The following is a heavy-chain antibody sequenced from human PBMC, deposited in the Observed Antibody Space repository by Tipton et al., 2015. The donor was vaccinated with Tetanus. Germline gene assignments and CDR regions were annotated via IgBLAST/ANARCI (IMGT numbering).Heavy chain of an antibody. J-gene: IGHJ4*02. Sequence: GEALVRGGYYWTWIRHLPGKGIEWIGYIYHTGAAHYNPSLKSRVTLSVDMSKNQFFLKMISMTAADTAVYFCARGGTMVHGVILQDHFYYWGQGTLVTVSS. CDR3: ARGGTMVHGVILQDHFYY. CDR1: GEALVRGGYY. CDR2: IYHTGAA. D-gene: IGHD3-10*01. V-gene: IGHV4-31*02.